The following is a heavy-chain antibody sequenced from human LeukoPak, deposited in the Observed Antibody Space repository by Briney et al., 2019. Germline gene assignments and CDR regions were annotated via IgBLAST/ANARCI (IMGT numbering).Heavy chain of an antibody. CDR1: GFTFSSYE. Sequence: GGSLGLSCAASGFTFSSYEMNWVRQAPGKGLEWVSYISSSGSTIYYADSVKGRFTISRDNAKNSLYLQMNSLRAEDTAVYYCARHSGWYDYFDSWGQGTLVTVSS. D-gene: IGHD6-19*01. J-gene: IGHJ4*02. CDR2: ISSSGSTI. V-gene: IGHV3-48*03. CDR3: ARHSGWYDYFDS.